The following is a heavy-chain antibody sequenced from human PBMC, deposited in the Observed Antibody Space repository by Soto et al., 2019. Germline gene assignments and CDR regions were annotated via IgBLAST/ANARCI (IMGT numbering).Heavy chain of an antibody. V-gene: IGHV3-30-3*01. CDR3: ARDPVNYYGSWTYGMDV. CDR2: IGYDGSNK. CDR1: GLTLSRFA. D-gene: IGHD3-10*01. Sequence: QVQLVESGGGVVQPGRSLRLSCAASGLTLSRFAMHWVRQAPGKGLEWVAVIGYDGSNKEYADSVKGRFTISRDNSKNTLYLQMNSLRPEDTAVYYCARDPVNYYGSWTYGMDVWGQGPTVTVSS. J-gene: IGHJ6*02.